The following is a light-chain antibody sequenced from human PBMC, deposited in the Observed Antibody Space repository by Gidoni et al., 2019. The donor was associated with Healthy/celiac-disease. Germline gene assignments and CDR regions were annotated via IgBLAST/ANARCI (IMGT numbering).Light chain of an antibody. J-gene: IGKJ4*01. CDR2: DAS. V-gene: IGKV1-33*01. CDR3: QQYDNLGPLT. Sequence: IQMTQSPSSLSASVGDRVTITCQASQDISNYLNWYQQKPGKAPKLLIYDASNLETGVPSRFSGSGSGTDFTFTISSLQPEDIATYYCQQYDNLGPLTFGGGTKVEIK. CDR1: QDISNY.